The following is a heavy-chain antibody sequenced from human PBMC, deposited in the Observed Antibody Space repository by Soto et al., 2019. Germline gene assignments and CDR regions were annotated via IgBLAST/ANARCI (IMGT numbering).Heavy chain of an antibody. Sequence: SETLSLTCTVSDGSIGSGGYYWSWIRQHPGKGLEWIGYISDSGRTYCNPSLKSRVTISEDTSKNQFSLRLRSVTAADTAVYFCARNDSGSTNFDYWGQGTLVTVSS. V-gene: IGHV4-31*03. CDR1: DGSIGSGGYY. CDR2: ISDSGRT. CDR3: ARNDSGSTNFDY. J-gene: IGHJ4*02. D-gene: IGHD3-10*01.